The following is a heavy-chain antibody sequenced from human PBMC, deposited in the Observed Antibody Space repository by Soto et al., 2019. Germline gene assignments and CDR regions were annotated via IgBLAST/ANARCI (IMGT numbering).Heavy chain of an antibody. D-gene: IGHD4-17*01. Sequence: QITLKESGPTLVKPTQTLTLTCTFSGFSLTTAGAGVGWIRQPPGKALEWLALIYWNDDTRYSPSLKSRLTITKDTSKNQVVLRMTNMDPVGTATYYCAHRGYGNYPRDNWFDPWGQGILVIVSS. V-gene: IGHV2-5*01. J-gene: IGHJ5*02. CDR3: AHRGYGNYPRDNWFDP. CDR1: GFSLTTAGAG. CDR2: IYWNDDT.